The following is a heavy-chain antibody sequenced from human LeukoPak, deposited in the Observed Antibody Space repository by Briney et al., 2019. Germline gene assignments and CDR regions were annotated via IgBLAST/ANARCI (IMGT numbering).Heavy chain of an antibody. Sequence: EASVKVSCKASGGTFSSYAISWVRQAPGQGLEWMGGIIPIFGTANYAQKFQGRVTITADESTSTAYMELSSLRSEDTAVYYCARGTPSSSWLRNWFDPWGQGTLVTVSS. V-gene: IGHV1-69*13. CDR3: ARGTPSSSWLRNWFDP. CDR1: GGTFSSYA. J-gene: IGHJ5*02. CDR2: IIPIFGTA. D-gene: IGHD6-13*01.